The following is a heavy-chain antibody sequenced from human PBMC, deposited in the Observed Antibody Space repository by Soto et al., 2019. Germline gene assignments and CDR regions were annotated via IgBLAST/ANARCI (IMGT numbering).Heavy chain of an antibody. Sequence: ASVKVSCKASGYTFTSYDINWVRQATGQGLEWMGWMNPNSGNTGYAQKFQGRVTMTRNTSISTAYMELSSLRSEDTAVYYCARGRLSFDTFDYWGQGTLVTVSS. J-gene: IGHJ4*02. CDR2: MNPNSGNT. CDR3: ARGRLSFDTFDY. V-gene: IGHV1-8*01. D-gene: IGHD3-16*02. CDR1: GYTFTSYD.